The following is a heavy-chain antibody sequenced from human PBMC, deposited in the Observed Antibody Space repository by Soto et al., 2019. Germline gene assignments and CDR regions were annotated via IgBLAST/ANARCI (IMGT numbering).Heavy chain of an antibody. CDR1: GFTFSSYD. J-gene: IGHJ5*02. V-gene: IGHV3-13*01. D-gene: IGHD2-15*01. CDR2: IGTVGDT. CDR3: ARGMGYCSGGSCYDRFDP. Sequence: GGSLRLSCAASGFTFSSYDMHWVRQATGKXLEWVSAIGTVGDTYYPGSVKGRFTISRENAKNSLYLQMNSLRAGDTAVYYCARGMGYCSGGSCYDRFDPWGQGTLVTVSS.